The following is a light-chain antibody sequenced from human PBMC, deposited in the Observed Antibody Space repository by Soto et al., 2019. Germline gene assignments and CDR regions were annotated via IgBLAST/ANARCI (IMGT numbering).Light chain of an antibody. J-gene: IGLJ1*01. CDR1: SSAVGGYDY. CDR2: EVG. CDR3: SSYSISTAYL. Sequence: QSALTQPASVSGSPGQSITISCTGNSSAVGGYDYVSWYQLHPGKARKLMVFEVGNRPSGVSYRFSGSKSGNTASLTISGLQAEDEADYFCSSYSISTAYLFGTGTKVTVL. V-gene: IGLV2-14*01.